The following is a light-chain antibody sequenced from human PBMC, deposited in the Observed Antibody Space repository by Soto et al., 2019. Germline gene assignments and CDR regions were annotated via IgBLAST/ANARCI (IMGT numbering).Light chain of an antibody. J-gene: IGLJ1*01. CDR3: SSDAGDHNYV. V-gene: IGLV2-8*01. Sequence: QSALTQPPSASGSPGQSVTIPCTGTSSDVGAYDHVSWYQQHPGKAPKLIIYELAKRPAGVPDRFSGSKSANTASLTVSGLQAEDEADYFCSSDAGDHNYVFGTGTKVTVL. CDR1: SSDVGAYDH. CDR2: ELA.